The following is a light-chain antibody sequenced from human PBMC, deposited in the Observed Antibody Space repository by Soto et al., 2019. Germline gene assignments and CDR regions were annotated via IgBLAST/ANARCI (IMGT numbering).Light chain of an antibody. CDR2: DAS. Sequence: DIPMTQSPSSLSASVGDRFTITCQASQDISNYLNWYQQKPGKAPKLMIYDASNLETGVPSRFSGSGSGTDFTFTISSLQPEDIATYYCQQYDNRRPITFGQGRRLEIK. CDR1: QDISNY. J-gene: IGKJ5*01. V-gene: IGKV1-33*01. CDR3: QQYDNRRPIT.